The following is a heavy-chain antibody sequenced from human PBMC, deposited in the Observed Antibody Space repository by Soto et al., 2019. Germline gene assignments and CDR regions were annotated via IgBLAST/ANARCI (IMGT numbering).Heavy chain of an antibody. CDR3: TKVGGLYDFWSGPLHFDI. CDR1: GFIFDDFA. Sequence: EAQLVESGGGLVQPGRSLRLSCAGSGFIFDDFAIHWVRQAPGKGLEWVSGISWNSDSIGYADSVKGRFTISRDNAKNSLYLQMNSLRVEDTALYYCTKVGGLYDFWSGPLHFDIGGQGTLVTVSS. D-gene: IGHD3-3*01. CDR2: ISWNSDSI. J-gene: IGHJ4*02. V-gene: IGHV3-9*01.